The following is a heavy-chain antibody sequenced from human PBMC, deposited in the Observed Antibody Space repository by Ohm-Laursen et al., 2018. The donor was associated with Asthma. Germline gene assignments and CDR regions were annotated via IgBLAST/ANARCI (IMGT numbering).Heavy chain of an antibody. Sequence: TLSLTCSVSGDSISSGDHYWSWIRQHPEKGLEWIGYIYYSGGTYYNPSLRSRVTMLVDTSTNQFSLNLSSVSAADTDMYYCARATYYHESTGYYFFDYWGQGTLVTVSS. V-gene: IGHV4-31*03. CDR2: IYYSGGT. CDR1: GDSISSGDHY. CDR3: ARATYYHESTGYYFFDY. J-gene: IGHJ4*02. D-gene: IGHD3-22*01.